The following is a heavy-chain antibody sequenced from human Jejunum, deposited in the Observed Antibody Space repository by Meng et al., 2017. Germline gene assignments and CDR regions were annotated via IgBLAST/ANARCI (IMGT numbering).Heavy chain of an antibody. CDR1: GGSLRTVAYY. V-gene: IGHV4-31*03. Sequence: QRPPPGSGPGLGKPSQTLSLPCTVSGGSLRTVAYYWSWIRQHPGKGLEWIGYIYYTGSTFYNPSLKSRVSISLETSKNQFSLKVTSVTAADTAFYYCARLGITETIGGFDPWGQGILVTVSS. CDR2: IYYTGST. D-gene: IGHD1-7*01. CDR3: ARLGITETIGGFDP. J-gene: IGHJ5*02.